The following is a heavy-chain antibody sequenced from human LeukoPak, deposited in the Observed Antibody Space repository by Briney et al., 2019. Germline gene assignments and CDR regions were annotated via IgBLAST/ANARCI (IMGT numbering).Heavy chain of an antibody. D-gene: IGHD4-17*01. CDR1: GGSNSSGNYY. Sequence: SQTLSLTCTVSGGSNSSGNYYWNWIRQPPGKGLECIGYIHYSGSTYYNPSLKSRVTISVDTSKNQFSLKLSSVTAADTAVYYCVRGRGTAVTTGNWFDPWGQGTLVTVSS. J-gene: IGHJ5*02. CDR2: IHYSGST. V-gene: IGHV4-30-4*01. CDR3: VRGRGTAVTTGNWFDP.